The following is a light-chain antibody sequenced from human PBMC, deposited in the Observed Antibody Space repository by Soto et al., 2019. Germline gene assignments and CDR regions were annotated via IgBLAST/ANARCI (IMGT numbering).Light chain of an antibody. Sequence: QSALTQPASVSGSPGQSITISCTGTSSDVGGYNYVSWYQHHPGKAPKLMIYDVSIRPSGVSNRFSGSKSGNTASLTISGLQAEDEADYYCISYTSSITVVFGGGTKLTVL. CDR2: DVS. CDR3: ISYTSSITVV. J-gene: IGLJ2*01. CDR1: SSDVGGYNY. V-gene: IGLV2-14*03.